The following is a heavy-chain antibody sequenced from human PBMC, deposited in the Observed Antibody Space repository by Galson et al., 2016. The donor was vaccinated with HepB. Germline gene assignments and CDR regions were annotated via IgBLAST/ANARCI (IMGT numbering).Heavy chain of an antibody. Sequence: SLRLSCAASGFTFRAYTIHWVRQAPGKGLEWVALISPDGNKKYYADSVKGRFTISRDNSKNTLSLQMNSLRAEDTAVYYCTRGISASDWRYYYYYGMDVWGRGTTVTVSS. CDR3: TRGISASDWRYYYYYGMDV. CDR1: GFTFRAYT. J-gene: IGHJ6*04. V-gene: IGHV3-30*04. CDR2: ISPDGNKK. D-gene: IGHD3-9*01.